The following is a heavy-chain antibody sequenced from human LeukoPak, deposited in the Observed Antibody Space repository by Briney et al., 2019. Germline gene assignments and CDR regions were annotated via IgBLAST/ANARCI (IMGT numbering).Heavy chain of an antibody. CDR3: ARDPHHYFDY. Sequence: GASVKVSCKASGYTFTIYVVCWVRQAPGQGLEWMGWISAYNGNTNYAQKLQGRVTMTTDTSTSTAYMELRSLRSDDTAVYYCARDPHHYFDYWGQGTLVTVSS. CDR1: GYTFTIYV. V-gene: IGHV1-18*01. J-gene: IGHJ4*02. CDR2: ISAYNGNT.